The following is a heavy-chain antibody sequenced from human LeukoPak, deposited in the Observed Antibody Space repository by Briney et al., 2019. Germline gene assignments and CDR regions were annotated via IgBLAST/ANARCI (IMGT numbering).Heavy chain of an antibody. J-gene: IGHJ5*02. CDR2: ISAYNGNT. CDR3: ARVKVDVVVPAAMPDDWFDP. Sequence: ASVKVSCKASGYTFTSYGISWLRQAPGQGLDWMGWISAYNGNTNYAQKLQGRVTMTTDTSTSTAYMELRSLRSDDTAVYYCARVKVDVVVPAAMPDDWFDPWGQGTLVTVSS. D-gene: IGHD2-2*01. V-gene: IGHV1-18*04. CDR1: GYTFTSYG.